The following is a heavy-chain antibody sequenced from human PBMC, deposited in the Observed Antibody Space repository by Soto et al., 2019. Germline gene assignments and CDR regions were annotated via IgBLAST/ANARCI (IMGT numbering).Heavy chain of an antibody. CDR1: GFSLSTSGMC. CDR2: IDWDDDK. D-gene: IGHD3-22*01. V-gene: IGHV2-70*01. J-gene: IGHJ4*01. CDR3: ARYYYDSSGYHPPFDY. Sequence: SGPTLVNPTQTLTLTCTFSGFSLSTSGMCVSWIRQPPGKALEWLALIDWDDDKYYSTSLKTRLTISKDTSKNQVVFTMTNMDPVDTATYYCARYYYDSSGYHPPFDYWGPRTLVTVSS.